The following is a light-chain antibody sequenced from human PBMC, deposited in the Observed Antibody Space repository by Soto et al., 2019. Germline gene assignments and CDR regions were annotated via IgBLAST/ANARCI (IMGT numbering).Light chain of an antibody. J-gene: IGLJ3*02. CDR3: ASWDDSLNGRV. Sequence: QAVLTNPPSVSGTPGQSVTISCSGSSSNIGSNAVNWYQQFTGTAPKVLIYSNNQRPSGVTDRFSGSKSGTSASLAISGLQSADEADYYCASWDDSLNGRVFGEGTKLTVL. CDR2: SNN. V-gene: IGLV1-44*01. CDR1: SSNIGSNA.